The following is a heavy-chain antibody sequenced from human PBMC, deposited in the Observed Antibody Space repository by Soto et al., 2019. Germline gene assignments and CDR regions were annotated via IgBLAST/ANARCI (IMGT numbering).Heavy chain of an antibody. CDR3: TGLISAAQAY. CDR2: IRDRAFSYAT. J-gene: IGHJ4*02. V-gene: IGHV3-73*01. CDR1: GFVFKDSS. Sequence: EVLLVESGGGLVQPGGSLKLSCAASGFVFKDSSIHWVRQASGKGLEWVGRIRDRAFSYATAYAASVQGRFTISRDDATNTAYLQMNSLRTEDTAIYYCTGLISAAQAYWGQGTLVTVSS. D-gene: IGHD3-10*01.